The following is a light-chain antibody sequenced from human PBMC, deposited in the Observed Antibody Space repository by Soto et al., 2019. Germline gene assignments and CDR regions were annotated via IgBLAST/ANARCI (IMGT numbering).Light chain of an antibody. Sequence: QSVLTQPPSVSAAPGQKVTISCSGGNSNIGNTYVSWYQQLPGTAPKLLIYENNKRPSGIPDRFSGSKSGTSATLGITGLQTGDEADYYCGAWDSGLSGYVFGTGTKDTVL. CDR2: ENN. V-gene: IGLV1-51*02. CDR1: NSNIGNTY. CDR3: GAWDSGLSGYV. J-gene: IGLJ1*01.